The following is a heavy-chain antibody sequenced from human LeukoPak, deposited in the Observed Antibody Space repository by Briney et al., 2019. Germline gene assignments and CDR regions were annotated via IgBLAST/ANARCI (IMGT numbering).Heavy chain of an antibody. CDR3: ARVNTLIRGIGWFDP. D-gene: IGHD3-10*01. CDR2: IYYSGTT. J-gene: IGHJ5*02. V-gene: IGHV4-39*07. Sequence: SETLSLTCNVSGVSISSSSYYSGWIRQPPGKGLELIGNIYYSGTTYYNPSLKSRVTISVDTSKNQFSLKLSSVTAADTAVYYCARVNTLIRGIGWFDPWGQGILVTVSS. CDR1: GVSISSSSYY.